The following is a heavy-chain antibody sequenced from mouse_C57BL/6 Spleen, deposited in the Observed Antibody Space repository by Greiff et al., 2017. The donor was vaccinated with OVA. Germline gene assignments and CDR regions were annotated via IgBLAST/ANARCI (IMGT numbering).Heavy chain of an antibody. J-gene: IGHJ4*01. D-gene: IGHD1-1*01. CDR2: IDPSDSYT. CDR1: GYTFTSYW. CDR3: ARSTITTVVATGGAMDY. V-gene: IGHV1-59*01. Sequence: QVQLQQPGAELVRPGTSVKLSCKASGYTFTSYWMHWVKQRPGQGLEWIGVIDPSDSYTTYNQKFKGKATLTVDTSSSTAYMPLSSLTSEDSAVYYCARSTITTVVATGGAMDYWGQGTTVTVSS.